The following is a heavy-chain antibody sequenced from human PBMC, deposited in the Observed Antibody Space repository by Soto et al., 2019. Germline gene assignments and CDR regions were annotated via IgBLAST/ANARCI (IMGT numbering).Heavy chain of an antibody. CDR1: GFSLSTSGMC. Sequence: SGPTLVNPTQTLTLTCTFSGFSLSTSGMCVSWIRQPPGKALEWLALIDWDDDKYYSTSLKTRLTISKDTSKNQVVLTMTNMDPVDTATYYCARMSPGIAAAGNNWFAPWGQGTLVTVYS. V-gene: IGHV2-70*01. D-gene: IGHD6-13*01. CDR3: ARMSPGIAAAGNNWFAP. CDR2: IDWDDDK. J-gene: IGHJ5*02.